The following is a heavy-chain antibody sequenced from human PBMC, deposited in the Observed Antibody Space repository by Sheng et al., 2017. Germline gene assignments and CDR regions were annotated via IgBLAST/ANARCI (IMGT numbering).Heavy chain of an antibody. D-gene: IGHD3-10*01. V-gene: IGHV4-59*01. J-gene: IGHJ6*02. CDR2: IYYSGST. Sequence: QVQLQESGPGLVKPSETLSLTCTVSGGSISSYYWSWIRQPPGKGLEWIGYIYYSGSTNYNPSLKSRVTISVDTSKNQFSLKLSSVTAADTAVYYCARGPHRGVRYYYGSADYYGMDVWGQGDHGSPSP. CDR1: GGSISSYY. CDR3: ARGPHRGVRYYYGSADYYGMDV.